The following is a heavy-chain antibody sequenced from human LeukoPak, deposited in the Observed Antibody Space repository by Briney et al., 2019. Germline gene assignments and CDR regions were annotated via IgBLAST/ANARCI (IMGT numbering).Heavy chain of an antibody. Sequence: GGALRLSCAASGFTFSSYSMKWVRQAPGKGLGWVSSISSSSSYIYYADSVKGRFTISRDNAKNSLYLQMNSLRAEDTAVYYCARGGRFTVTPFDYWGQGTLVTVSS. D-gene: IGHD4-17*01. CDR1: GFTFSSYS. V-gene: IGHV3-21*01. CDR2: ISSSSSYI. CDR3: ARGGRFTVTPFDY. J-gene: IGHJ4*02.